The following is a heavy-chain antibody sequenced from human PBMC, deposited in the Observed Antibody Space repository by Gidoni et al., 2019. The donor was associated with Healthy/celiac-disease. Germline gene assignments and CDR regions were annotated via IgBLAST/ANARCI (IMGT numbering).Heavy chain of an antibody. J-gene: IGHJ4*02. V-gene: IGHV3-30*01. CDR3: AREARYYYDSSPFDF. D-gene: IGHD3-22*01. CDR2: ISYDGSNK. CDR1: GFTFSSYV. Sequence: QVQLVASGGGVFQPGRSLRLSCAASGFTFSSYVMHWVRQAPGKGLEWVAVISYDGSNKYYADSVKGRFTISRDNFKNTLYLQMNSLRTEDTAVYYCAREARYYYDSSPFDFWGQGTLVIVSS.